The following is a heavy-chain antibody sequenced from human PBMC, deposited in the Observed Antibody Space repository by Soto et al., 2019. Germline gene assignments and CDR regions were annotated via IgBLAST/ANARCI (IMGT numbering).Heavy chain of an antibody. CDR1: GFSFSNYA. J-gene: IGHJ4*02. V-gene: IGHV3-64*01. D-gene: IGHD2-2*01. CDR3: ARGGPYQLLSDFDY. CDR2: ISNNGVST. Sequence: PGGSLRRSCVASGFSFSNYAMHWVRQAPGKGLEYVSAISNNGVSTYYANSVKGRFIISRDNSKNTLYLQMGSLRAEGMAVYYCARGGPYQLLSDFDYWGQGTLVTVS.